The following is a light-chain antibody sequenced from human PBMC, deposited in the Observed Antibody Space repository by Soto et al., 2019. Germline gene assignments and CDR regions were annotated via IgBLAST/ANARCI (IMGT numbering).Light chain of an antibody. Sequence: EIVLTQSPATLSLSPGERATLSCRASQSFSSYLAWYQQKPGQAPRLLIYGTSNRATGIPDRFSGSGSGTDFTLTVSRLEPEDFAVYYCQQHGSSPWTFGQGTKVDIK. CDR2: GTS. V-gene: IGKV3-20*01. J-gene: IGKJ1*01. CDR3: QQHGSSPWT. CDR1: QSFSSY.